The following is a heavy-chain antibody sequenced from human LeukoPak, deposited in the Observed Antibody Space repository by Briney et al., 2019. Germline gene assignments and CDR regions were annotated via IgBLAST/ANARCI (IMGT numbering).Heavy chain of an antibody. CDR3: ARLIAVAAINWFDP. D-gene: IGHD6-19*01. CDR2: IYYSGST. J-gene: IGHJ5*02. CDR1: GGSISSYY. V-gene: IGHV4-59*08. Sequence: PSETLSLTCTVSGGSISSYYWSWIRQPPGKGLEWIGYIYYSGSTNYNPSLKSRVTISVDTSKNQFSLKLSSVTAADTAVYYCARLIAVAAINWFDPWGQGTLVTVSS.